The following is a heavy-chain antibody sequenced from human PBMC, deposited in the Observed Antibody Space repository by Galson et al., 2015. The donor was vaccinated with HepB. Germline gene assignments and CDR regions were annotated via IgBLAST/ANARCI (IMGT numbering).Heavy chain of an antibody. D-gene: IGHD2/OR15-2a*01. J-gene: IGHJ3*02. CDR1: GYTFTGYY. CDR2: INPNSGGT. CDR3: ARATFLYWAGNAFDI. Sequence: SVKVSCKASGYTFTGYYMHWVRQAPGQGLEWMGWINPNSGGTNYAQKFQGRVTMTRDTSISTAYMELSRLRSDDTAVYYCARATFLYWAGNAFDIWGQGTMVTVSS. V-gene: IGHV1-2*02.